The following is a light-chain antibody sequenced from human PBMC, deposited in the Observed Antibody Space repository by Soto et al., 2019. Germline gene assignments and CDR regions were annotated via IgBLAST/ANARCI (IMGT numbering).Light chain of an antibody. Sequence: EIVLTQSPGTLSLSPGERATLSCRASQRVSSSYLAWYQQKPGQAPRLLIYGASSRATGVPDRFSGSGSGTDFTLTISGLEPEDFAVFYCHQYGSSPWTFGQGTKVEIK. CDR3: HQYGSSPWT. CDR2: GAS. J-gene: IGKJ1*01. CDR1: QRVSSSY. V-gene: IGKV3-20*01.